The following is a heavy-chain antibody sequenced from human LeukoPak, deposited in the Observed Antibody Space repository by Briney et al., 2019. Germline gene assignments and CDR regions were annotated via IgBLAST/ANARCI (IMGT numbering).Heavy chain of an antibody. CDR3: AKNYYDPRKPWD. CDR2: IYYSGST. J-gene: IGHJ4*02. Sequence: PSETLSLTCTVSGGSISSSSYYWGWLRQPPGRGLEGIGSIYYSGSTYYNPSLKSRVTMSVDTSKNQFSLNLSSVTAADTAVYFCAKNYYDPRKPWDWGQGTLVTVSS. CDR1: GGSISSSSYY. D-gene: IGHD3-22*01. V-gene: IGHV4-39*07.